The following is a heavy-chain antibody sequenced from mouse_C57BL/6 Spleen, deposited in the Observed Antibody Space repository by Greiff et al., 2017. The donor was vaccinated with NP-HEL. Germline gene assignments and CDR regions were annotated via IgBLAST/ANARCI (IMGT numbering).Heavy chain of an antibody. CDR3: ARRGGMVMYYSDY. D-gene: IGHD2-2*01. CDR1: GYTFTDYN. J-gene: IGHJ2*01. V-gene: IGHV1-18*01. CDR2: INPNNGGT. Sequence: DVKLQESGPELVKPGASVKIPCKASGYTFTDYNMDWVKQSHGKSLEWIGDINPNNGGTIYNQKFKGKATLTVDKSSRTAYMELRSLTSEDTAVYYCARRGGMVMYYSDYWGQGTTLTVSS.